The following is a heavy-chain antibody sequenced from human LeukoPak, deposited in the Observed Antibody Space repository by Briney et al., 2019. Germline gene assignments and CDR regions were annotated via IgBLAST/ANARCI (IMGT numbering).Heavy chain of an antibody. CDR1: GFTVSSGY. V-gene: IGHV3-53*01. D-gene: IGHD7-27*01. CDR2: IYSGGNT. J-gene: IGHJ4*02. CDR3: AIDPNWGTHS. Sequence: GGSLRLSCAASGFTVSSGYMSWVRQAPGKGLEWVSVIYSGGNTDYADSVKGRFTISRDNSKNALYLQMNSLRVEDTAVYYCAIDPNWGTHSWGQGVLVTVSS.